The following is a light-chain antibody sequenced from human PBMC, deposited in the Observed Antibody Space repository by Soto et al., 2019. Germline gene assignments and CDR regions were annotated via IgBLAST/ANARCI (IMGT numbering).Light chain of an antibody. Sequence: EIVLTQSPGTLSLSPGERATLSCRASQSVSSSYLAWYQQKPGQAPRLLIYGASSRATGIPDRFSGSGSGADFTLTISSLQPDDFATYYCLQFNTFPWTFGQGTKVDIK. V-gene: IGKV3-20*01. CDR3: LQFNTFPWT. CDR1: QSVSSSY. J-gene: IGKJ1*01. CDR2: GAS.